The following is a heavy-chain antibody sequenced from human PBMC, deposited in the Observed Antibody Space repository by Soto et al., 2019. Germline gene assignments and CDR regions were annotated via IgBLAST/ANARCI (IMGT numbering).Heavy chain of an antibody. J-gene: IGHJ4*02. CDR3: ARGFKVAMISPASAGLGY. CDR1: GGSFSGYY. V-gene: IGHV4-34*01. Sequence: QVQLQQWGAGLLKPSETLSLTCAVYGGSFSGYYWSWIRQPPGKGLEWIGEINHSGSTNYNPSLKSRVTISVDTSKNQFSLKLSSVTAADTAVYYCARGFKVAMISPASAGLGYWGQGTLVTVSS. CDR2: INHSGST. D-gene: IGHD5-12*01.